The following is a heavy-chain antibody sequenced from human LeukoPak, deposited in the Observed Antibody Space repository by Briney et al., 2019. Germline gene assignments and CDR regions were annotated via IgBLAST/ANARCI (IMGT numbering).Heavy chain of an antibody. CDR1: GGTFSSYA. V-gene: IGHV1-69*04. D-gene: IGHD3-9*01. Sequence: ASVKVSCKASGGTFSSYAISWVRQAPGQGLEWMGRIIPILGIANYAQRFQGRVTITADKSTSTAYMELSSLRSEDTAVYYCAREYYDILTGYYGYRYNWFDPWGQGTLVTVSS. CDR2: IIPILGIA. J-gene: IGHJ5*02. CDR3: AREYYDILTGYYGYRYNWFDP.